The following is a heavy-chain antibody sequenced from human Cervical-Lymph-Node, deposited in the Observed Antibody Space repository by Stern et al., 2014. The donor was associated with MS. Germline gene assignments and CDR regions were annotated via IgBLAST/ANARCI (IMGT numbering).Heavy chain of an antibody. CDR1: GFTFSNYW. D-gene: IGHD5-24*01. V-gene: IGHV3-74*01. Sequence: VQLVQSGGGLVQPGGSLRLACIASGFTFSNYWIHWVRQAPGKGLVWVSRTNHNGTYTHYADSVKGRFTISRDNAKNTLYLQMTSLRVEDTAVYYCVRDAVQMTPWGQGTLVTVSS. J-gene: IGHJ5*02. CDR3: VRDAVQMTP. CDR2: TNHNGTYT.